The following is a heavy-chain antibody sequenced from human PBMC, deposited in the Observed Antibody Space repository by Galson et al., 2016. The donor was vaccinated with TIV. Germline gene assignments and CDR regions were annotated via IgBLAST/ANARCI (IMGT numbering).Heavy chain of an antibody. Sequence: SLRLSCAGSGFVFNDYYMNWMRQSPGKGPEWLAHISSSGSSIFYADSVRGRFTISRDNVKKLVFLQMNTLRADDTALYYCTRGVFSDYWGQGTLVTVSS. CDR2: ISSSGSSI. V-gene: IGHV3-11*01. CDR1: GFVFNDYY. D-gene: IGHD5/OR15-5a*01. CDR3: TRGVFSDY. J-gene: IGHJ4*02.